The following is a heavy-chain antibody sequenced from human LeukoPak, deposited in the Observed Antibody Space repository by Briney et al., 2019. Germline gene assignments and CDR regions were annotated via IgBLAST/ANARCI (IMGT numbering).Heavy chain of an antibody. J-gene: IGHJ4*02. V-gene: IGHV1-18*01. CDR1: GYTFTSYG. D-gene: IGHD3-10*01. CDR2: ISANNGNT. CDR3: ARDQGITKKVPGTY. Sequence: GASVKVSCKASGYTFTSYGISWVRQAPGQGLEWMGWISANNGNTNYAQKLQGRVTMTTDTSTSTAYMELRSLRSDDTAVYYCARDQGITKKVPGTYWGQGTPVTVSS.